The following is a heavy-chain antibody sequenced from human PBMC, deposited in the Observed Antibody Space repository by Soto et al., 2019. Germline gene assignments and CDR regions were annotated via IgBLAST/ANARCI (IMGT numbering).Heavy chain of an antibody. D-gene: IGHD3-3*01. V-gene: IGHV5-51*01. CDR3: ARGGVSTRTFDY. CDR1: GYNLAGYW. J-gene: IGHJ4*02. CDR2: IYPSDSDT. Sequence: GESLKISCKGSGYNLAGYWIAWVRQMPGKGLELMGIIYPSDSDTRYRPSFQGQVTISADKSISSAYLQWSSLRASDTAMYCCARGGVSTRTFDYWGQGTPVTVSS.